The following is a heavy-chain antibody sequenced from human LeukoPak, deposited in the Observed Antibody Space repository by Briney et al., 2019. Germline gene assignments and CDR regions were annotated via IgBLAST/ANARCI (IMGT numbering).Heavy chain of an antibody. CDR2: IYPDDSDT. Sequence: GESLKISCKGSGYSFTSYWIGWVRQMPGKGLEWIGIIYPDDSDTRYSPSFQGQVTISADKSISTAYLQWSSLKASDTAMYYCARTRVVAATNWFDPWGQGTLVTVSS. CDR3: ARTRVVAATNWFDP. CDR1: GYSFTSYW. D-gene: IGHD2-15*01. J-gene: IGHJ5*02. V-gene: IGHV5-51*01.